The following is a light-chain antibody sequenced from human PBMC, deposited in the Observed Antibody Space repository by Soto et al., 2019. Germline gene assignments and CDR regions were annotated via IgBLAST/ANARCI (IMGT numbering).Light chain of an antibody. CDR1: ESVSNN. V-gene: IGKV3-15*01. CDR3: QQYNKWPLT. Sequence: EIVLTQSPPTLSVSQGERATLSCRASESVSNNLAWYQQKPGQAPRLLIFGASARATGIPARFSGSRSVTEFTLTISSLQSEDFAVYYCQQYNKWPLTFGGGTKVEIK. CDR2: GAS. J-gene: IGKJ4*01.